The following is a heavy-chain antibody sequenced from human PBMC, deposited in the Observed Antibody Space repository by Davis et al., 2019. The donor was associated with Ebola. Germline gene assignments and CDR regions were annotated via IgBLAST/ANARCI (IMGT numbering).Heavy chain of an antibody. CDR2: IDDSGYG. CDR3: AGFYGGEGGRGP. Sequence: SETLSLTCTVSGGSITTYHRSWIRQPPGKGLEWIGQIDDSGYGNYNPSLKSRVTISMDTSRNQFSLTLTSVTAADTAVYYCAGFYGGEGGRGPWGQGILVTVSS. CDR1: GGSITTYH. D-gene: IGHD4-23*01. V-gene: IGHV4-59*01. J-gene: IGHJ5*02.